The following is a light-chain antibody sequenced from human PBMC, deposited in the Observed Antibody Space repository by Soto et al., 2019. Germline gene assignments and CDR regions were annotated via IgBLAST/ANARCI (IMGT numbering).Light chain of an antibody. CDR2: LAS. Sequence: DIQMTQSPSSLSASVGDRVTSTCRASQDISTWVAWYQQKPGKAPKLLIYLASTLQSGVPSRFSGAGSGTDFTLTINSLQPEDFAVYYCQQTNIFPVAFGQGTRLEMK. CDR3: QQTNIFPVA. CDR1: QDISTW. J-gene: IGKJ5*01. V-gene: IGKV1D-12*01.